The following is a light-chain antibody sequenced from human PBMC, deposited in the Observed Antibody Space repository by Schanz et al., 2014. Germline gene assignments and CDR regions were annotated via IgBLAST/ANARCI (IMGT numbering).Light chain of an antibody. CDR3: QQSGTSPLWT. V-gene: IGKV3-20*01. J-gene: IGKJ1*01. Sequence: ENVLTQSPGTLSLSPGEGATLSCRASQSVDTAHFAWYQHKPGQAPRLLIFSTSTRATGIPDRFSGSGSGTDFTLTISRLEPEDFAVYYCQQSGTSPLWTFGQGTKVEIK. CDR2: STS. CDR1: QSVDTAH.